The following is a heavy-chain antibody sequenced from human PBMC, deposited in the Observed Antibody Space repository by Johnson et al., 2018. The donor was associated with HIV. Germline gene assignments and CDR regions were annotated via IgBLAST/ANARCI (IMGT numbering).Heavy chain of an antibody. D-gene: IGHD3-3*01. V-gene: IGHV3-66*01. CDR3: ARDPFPRFCAFDI. CDR1: GFTVSSNY. J-gene: IGHJ3*02. CDR2: IYSGGST. Sequence: VQLVESGGGLVQPGGSLRLSCAASGFTVSSNYMSWVRQAPGKGLEWVSVIYSGGSTYYAASVKGRFTISRDNSKNTVYLQMNSLRAEDTAVYYCARDPFPRFCAFDIWGQGTMVTVST.